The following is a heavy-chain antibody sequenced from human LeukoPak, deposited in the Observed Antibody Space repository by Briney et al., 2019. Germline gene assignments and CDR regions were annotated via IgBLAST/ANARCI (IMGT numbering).Heavy chain of an antibody. V-gene: IGHV4-39*07. CDR2: IYYSGST. CDR1: GGSISSSSYY. J-gene: IGHJ6*02. D-gene: IGHD2-2*01. Sequence: SETLSLTCTVSGGSISSSSYYWGWIRQPPGTGLEWIGSIYYSGSTYYNPSLKSRVTISVDTSKNQFSLKLSSVTAADTAVYCCARGVRYCSSTSCSYSGMDVWGQGTTVTVSS. CDR3: ARGVRYCSSTSCSYSGMDV.